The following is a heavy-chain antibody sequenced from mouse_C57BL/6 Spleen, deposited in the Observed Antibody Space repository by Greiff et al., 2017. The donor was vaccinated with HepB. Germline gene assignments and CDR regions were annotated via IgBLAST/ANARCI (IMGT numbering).Heavy chain of an antibody. J-gene: IGHJ1*03. Sequence: VQLQQSGPELVKPGASVKISCKASGYAFSSSWMNWVKQRPGKGLEWIGRIYPGDGDTNYNGKFKGKATLTADKSSSTAYMQLSSLTSEDSAVYFCARSPYYYGSSYFLYWYFDVWGTGTTVTVSS. CDR1: GYAFSSSW. V-gene: IGHV1-82*01. D-gene: IGHD1-1*01. CDR2: IYPGDGDT. CDR3: ARSPYYYGSSYFLYWYFDV.